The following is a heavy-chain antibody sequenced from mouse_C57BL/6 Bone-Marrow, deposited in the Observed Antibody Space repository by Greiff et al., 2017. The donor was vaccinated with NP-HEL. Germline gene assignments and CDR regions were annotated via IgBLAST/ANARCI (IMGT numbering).Heavy chain of an antibody. V-gene: IGHV5-17*01. CDR2: ISSGSSTI. Sequence: DVQLVESGGGLVKPGGSLKLSCAASGFTFSDYGMHWVRQAPEKGLAWVAYISSGSSTIYYADTVKGRFTISRDNAKNTLFLQMTSLRSEDTAMYYCARTPPYYGYGEIFDYWGQGTTLTVSS. CDR1: GFTFSDYG. D-gene: IGHD2-9*01. J-gene: IGHJ2*01. CDR3: ARTPPYYGYGEIFDY.